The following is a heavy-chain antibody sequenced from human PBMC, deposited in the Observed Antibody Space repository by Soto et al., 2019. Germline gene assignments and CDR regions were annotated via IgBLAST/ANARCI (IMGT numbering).Heavy chain of an antibody. CDR3: AKDGGYSYGTDH. CDR2: LSGSGRGT. D-gene: IGHD5-18*01. CDR1: GFTFSNSA. V-gene: IGHV3-23*01. J-gene: IGHJ4*02. Sequence: GESLRLSCAASGFTFSNSAMPWVRQAPGKGLEWVSALSGSGRGTYYADSVKGRFTISRDNSKNILYLQMNSLRAEDTAVYYCAKDGGYSYGTDHWGQGTQVTVSS.